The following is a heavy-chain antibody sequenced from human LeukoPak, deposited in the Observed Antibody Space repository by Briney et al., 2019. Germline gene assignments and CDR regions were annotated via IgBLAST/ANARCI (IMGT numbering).Heavy chain of an antibody. J-gene: IGHJ5*02. D-gene: IGHD6-19*01. CDR2: INHSGSA. CDR3: ARSDSSGPNWFDP. V-gene: IGHV4-34*01. CDR1: GGSFSGYY. Sequence: SETLSLTCAVSGGSFSGYYWTWIRQPPGKGLEWIGEINHSGSANYNPSLKSRVTMSVDTSKNQFSLKLSSVTAADTAVYYCARSDSSGPNWFDPWGQGTLVTVSS.